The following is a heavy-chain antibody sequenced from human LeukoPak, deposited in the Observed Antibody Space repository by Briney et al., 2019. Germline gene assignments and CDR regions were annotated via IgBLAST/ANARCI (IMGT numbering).Heavy chain of an antibody. V-gene: IGHV3-30*02. CDR2: IRYDGSNK. D-gene: IGHD4/OR15-4a*01. CDR1: GFTFNSYG. Sequence: GGSLRLSCAASGFTFNSYGMHWVRQAPGKGLEWVAFIRYDGSNKYYADSVKGRFTISRDNSKNTLYLQMNSLRAEDTAVYYCARERRATISRVHAFDIWGQGTMVTVSS. J-gene: IGHJ3*02. CDR3: ARERRATISRVHAFDI.